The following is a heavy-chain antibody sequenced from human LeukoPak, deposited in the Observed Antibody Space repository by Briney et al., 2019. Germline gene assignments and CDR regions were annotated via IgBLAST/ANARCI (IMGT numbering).Heavy chain of an antibody. D-gene: IGHD3-10*01. J-gene: IGHJ4*02. CDR1: GGSISSYY. Sequence: SETLSLTCTVSGGSISSYYWSWIRQPAGKGLEWIGRTYTSGSINYNPSLKSRVTMSVGTSKNQFSLKLSSVTAADTAVYYCVRGGYYYGPSDWGQGTLVTVSS. V-gene: IGHV4-4*07. CDR3: VRGGYYYGPSD. CDR2: TYTSGSI.